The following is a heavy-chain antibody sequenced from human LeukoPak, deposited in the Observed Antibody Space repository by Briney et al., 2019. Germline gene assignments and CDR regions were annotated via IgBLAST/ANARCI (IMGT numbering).Heavy chain of an antibody. CDR2: FDPEDGET. D-gene: IGHD5-12*01. V-gene: IGHV1-24*01. CDR1: GYTLTELS. CDR3: ATYPPKYSGYDGYFDY. Sequence: ASVKVSCKVSGYTLTELSMHWVRQAPGKGLEWMGGFDPEDGETIYAQKFQGRVTMTEDTSTDTAYMELSSLRSEDTAVYYCATYPPKYSGYDGYFDYWGQGTLATVSS. J-gene: IGHJ4*01.